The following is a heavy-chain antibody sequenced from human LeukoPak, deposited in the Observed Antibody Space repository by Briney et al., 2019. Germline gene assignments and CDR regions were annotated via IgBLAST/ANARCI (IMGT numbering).Heavy chain of an antibody. J-gene: IGHJ6*02. V-gene: IGHV1-69*04. CDR3: ARDKSDIVVVPAAIQDYYYYGMDV. CDR1: GGTFSSYA. D-gene: IGHD2-2*02. Sequence: ASVKVSCKASGGTFSSYAISWVRQAPGQGLEWMGRIIPIFGIANYAQKFQGRVTITADKSTSTAYMELSSLRSEDTTVYYCARDKSDIVVVPAAIQDYYYYGMDVWGQGTTVTVSS. CDR2: IIPIFGIA.